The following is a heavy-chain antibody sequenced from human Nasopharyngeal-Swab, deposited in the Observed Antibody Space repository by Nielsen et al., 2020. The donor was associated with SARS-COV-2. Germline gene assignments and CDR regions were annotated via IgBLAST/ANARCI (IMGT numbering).Heavy chain of an antibody. CDR3: ARDRSIAAAGTAFDI. V-gene: IGHV1-2*02. CDR2: INPNSGGT. Sequence: GESLKISCKASGYTFTGYYMHWVRQAPGQGPEWMGWINPNSGGTNYAQKFQGRVTMTRDTSISTAYMELSRLRSDDTAVYYCARDRSIAAAGTAFDIWGQGTMVTVSS. D-gene: IGHD6-13*01. CDR1: GYTFTGYY. J-gene: IGHJ3*02.